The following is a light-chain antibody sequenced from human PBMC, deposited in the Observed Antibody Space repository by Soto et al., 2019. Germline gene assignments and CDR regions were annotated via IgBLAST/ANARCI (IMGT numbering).Light chain of an antibody. V-gene: IGKV3-15*01. CDR1: QSVYSN. CDR2: ESS. J-gene: IGKJ4*01. CDR3: QQYQSWPLT. Sequence: EIVMTQSPATLSLSPGERATLSCMASQSVYSNLAWYQQKPGQTPRLLIYESSTRATGIPARFSGGGSGTEFTLTISSLQSEDFADYFCQQYQSWPLTFGGGTKVEIK.